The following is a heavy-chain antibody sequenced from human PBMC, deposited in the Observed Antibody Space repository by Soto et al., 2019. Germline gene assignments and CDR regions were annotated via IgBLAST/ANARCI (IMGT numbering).Heavy chain of an antibody. V-gene: IGHV1-69*13. J-gene: IGHJ3*02. CDR1: GGTFSSYA. Sequence: ASVKVSCKASGGTFSSYAISWVRQAPGQGLEWMGGIIPIFGTANYAQKFQGRVTITADESTSTAYMELSSLRSEDTAVYYCARDRLRVSDDAFDIWGQGTMVTVSS. CDR3: ARDRLRVSDDAFDI. D-gene: IGHD3-16*01. CDR2: IIPIFGTA.